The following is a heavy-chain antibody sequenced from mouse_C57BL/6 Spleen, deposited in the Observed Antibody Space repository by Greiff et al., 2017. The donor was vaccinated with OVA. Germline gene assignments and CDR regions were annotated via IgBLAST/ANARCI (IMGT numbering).Heavy chain of an antibody. CDR2: IDPENGDT. D-gene: IGHD1-1*01. V-gene: IGHV14-4*01. CDR3: TTRYYGSSPSYWYFDV. Sequence: VQLQQSGAELVRPGASVKLSCTASGFNIKDDYMHWVKQRPEQGLEWIGWIDPENGDTEYASKFQGKATITADTSSNTAYLQLSSLTSEDTAVYYGTTRYYGSSPSYWYFDVWGTGTTVTVSS. J-gene: IGHJ1*03. CDR1: GFNIKDDY.